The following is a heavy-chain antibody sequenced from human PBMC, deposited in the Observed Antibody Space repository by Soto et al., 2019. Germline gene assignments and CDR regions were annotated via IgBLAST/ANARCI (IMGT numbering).Heavy chain of an antibody. CDR3: ARSGLDYYDSSGYYYSPYLIYY. CDR2: IYYSGST. J-gene: IGHJ4*02. Sequence: PSETLSLTCTVSGGSISRFHWSWIRQRPGKGLEWIGYIYYSGSTNYNPSLKSRVTISVDTSKNQFSLKLSSVTAADTAVYYCARSGLDYYDSSGYYYSPYLIYYWGQGTLVTVSS. D-gene: IGHD3-22*01. V-gene: IGHV4-59*01. CDR1: GGSISRFH.